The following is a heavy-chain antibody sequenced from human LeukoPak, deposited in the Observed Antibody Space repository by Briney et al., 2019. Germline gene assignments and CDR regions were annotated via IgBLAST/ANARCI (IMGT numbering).Heavy chain of an antibody. CDR3: ARVGYYESSGYYAY. Sequence: WASVKVSFKASGYTLTDYYMHWVRQAPGQGLEWMGRINPNSGGTNYAQKFQGRVTMTRGPSISTVYMELSRLRSDDTAVYYCARVGYYESSGYYAYWGQGTLVTASS. CDR2: INPNSGGT. V-gene: IGHV1-2*06. CDR1: GYTLTDYY. D-gene: IGHD3-22*01. J-gene: IGHJ4*02.